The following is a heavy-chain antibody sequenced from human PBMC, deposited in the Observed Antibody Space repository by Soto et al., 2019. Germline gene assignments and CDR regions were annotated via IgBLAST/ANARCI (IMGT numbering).Heavy chain of an antibody. Sequence: EVQLVQSGAEVKKPGESLKISCKGSGYRFNSYWIGWVHQMPGKGLEGMGIIDPGDSDTRYSPSFQGEVTISADKSISTAYLQWSSLKASDTAMYYGARKGKNSDGQCWFDPWGQGTLVTVSS. CDR1: GYRFNSYW. D-gene: IGHD2-21*01. V-gene: IGHV5-51*07. J-gene: IGHJ5*02. CDR2: IDPGDSDT. CDR3: ARKGKNSDGQCWFDP.